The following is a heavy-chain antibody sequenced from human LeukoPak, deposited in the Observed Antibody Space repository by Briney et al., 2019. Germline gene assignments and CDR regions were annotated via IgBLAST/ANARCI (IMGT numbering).Heavy chain of an antibody. CDR3: ARGSWSSSIDY. D-gene: IGHD6-6*01. CDR1: GASISSGGFS. V-gene: IGHV4-30-4*08. Sequence: SETLSLTCAVSGASISSGGFSWSWIRQPPGKGLEYIGYIYYSGSTYYNPSLKSRITISVDTSKNQFSLKLSSVTAADTAVYYCARGSWSSSIDYWGQGTLVTVSS. J-gene: IGHJ4*02. CDR2: IYYSGST.